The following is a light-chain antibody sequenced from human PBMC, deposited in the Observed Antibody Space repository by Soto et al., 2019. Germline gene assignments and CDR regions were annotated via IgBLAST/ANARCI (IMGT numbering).Light chain of an antibody. V-gene: IGKV3-20*01. CDR2: GAS. J-gene: IGKJ4*01. Sequence: VLPQSPGTLPLSPGERATLSCRASQSVSSSYLAWYQQKPGQAPRLLIYGASSRATGVPDRFSGSGSGTDFTLTISRLEPEDFAVYYCQQYSSSPFTFGGGTKVDIK. CDR1: QSVSSSY. CDR3: QQYSSSPFT.